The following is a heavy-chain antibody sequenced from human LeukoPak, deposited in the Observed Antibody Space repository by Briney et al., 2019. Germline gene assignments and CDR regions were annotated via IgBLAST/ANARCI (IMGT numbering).Heavy chain of an antibody. CDR3: ATYGGYVLGYFDY. Sequence: GGSLRLSCAASGFTFSSYAMSWVRQAPGKGLEWVSAISGSGGSTYYADSVKGRFAISRDNSKNTLYLQMNSLRAEDTAVYYCATYGGYVLGYFDYWGQGTLVTVSS. CDR1: GFTFSSYA. V-gene: IGHV3-23*01. D-gene: IGHD5-12*01. J-gene: IGHJ4*02. CDR2: ISGSGGST.